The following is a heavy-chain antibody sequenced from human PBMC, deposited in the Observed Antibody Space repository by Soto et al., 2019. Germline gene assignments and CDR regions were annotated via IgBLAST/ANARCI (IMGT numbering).Heavy chain of an antibody. CDR2: IYHSGST. CDR1: GGSISSRNW. Sequence: LRETLSLTCAGSGGSISSRNWWSWVRQPPGKGLEWIGEIYHSGSTNYNPSLKSRVTISVDKSKNQFSLKLSSVTAADTAVYYCARDRSAADYYYYGMDVWGQGTTVTVSS. CDR3: ARDRSAADYYYYGMDV. J-gene: IGHJ6*02. V-gene: IGHV4-4*02. D-gene: IGHD2-15*01.